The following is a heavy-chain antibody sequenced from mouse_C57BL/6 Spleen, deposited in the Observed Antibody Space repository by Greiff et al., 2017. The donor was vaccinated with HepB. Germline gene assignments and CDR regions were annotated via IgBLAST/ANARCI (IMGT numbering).Heavy chain of an antibody. Sequence: EVMLVESGGGLVKPGGSLKLSCAASGFTFSSYAMSWVRQTPEKRLEWVATISDGGSYTYYPHNVKGRFTISRDNAKNNLYLQMSHLKSEDTAMYYCALIYYDYDIPFAYWGQGTLVTVSA. CDR2: ISDGGSYT. V-gene: IGHV5-4*03. CDR1: GFTFSSYA. CDR3: ALIYYDYDIPFAY. J-gene: IGHJ3*01. D-gene: IGHD2-4*01.